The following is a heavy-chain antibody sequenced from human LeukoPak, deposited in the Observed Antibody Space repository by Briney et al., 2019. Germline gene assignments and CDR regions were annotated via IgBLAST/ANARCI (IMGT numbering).Heavy chain of an antibody. D-gene: IGHD3-22*01. J-gene: IGHJ4*02. Sequence: PGGSLRLSCAASGFTFSSYAMHWVRQAPGKGLEGVAVISYDGSNKYYADSVKGRFTISRDNSKNTLYLQMNSLRAEDTAVYYCARGVYYYDSSGYYSRWGQGTLVTVSS. V-gene: IGHV3-30-3*01. CDR1: GFTFSSYA. CDR2: ISYDGSNK. CDR3: ARGVYYYDSSGYYSR.